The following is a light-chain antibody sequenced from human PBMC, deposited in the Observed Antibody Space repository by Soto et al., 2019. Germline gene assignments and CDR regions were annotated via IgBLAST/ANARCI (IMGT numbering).Light chain of an antibody. Sequence: QSALTQPASVSGSPGQSITISCTGTSSDVGGYNYVSWYQQHPGIAPKLLIYGVTNRPSGVSTRFSGSKSGNTASLTISGLQAEDEADYYCQSYDSSLSVVFGGGTKLTVL. J-gene: IGLJ2*01. CDR2: GVT. CDR1: SSDVGGYNY. V-gene: IGLV2-14*01. CDR3: QSYDSSLSVV.